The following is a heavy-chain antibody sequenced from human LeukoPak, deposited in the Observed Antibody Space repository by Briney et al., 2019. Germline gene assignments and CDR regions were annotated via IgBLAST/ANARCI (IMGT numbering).Heavy chain of an antibody. CDR1: GFTFSSYS. D-gene: IGHD3-9*01. V-gene: IGHV3-48*01. CDR2: ISSSSSTI. J-gene: IGHJ4*02. CDR3: ARDLEYYDILTGYPAGTHIDY. Sequence: GGSLRLSCAASGFTFSSYSMNWVRQAPGKGLEWVSYISSSSSTIYYADSVKGRFTISRDNAKNSLYLQMNSLRAEDTAVYYCARDLEYYDILTGYPAGTHIDYWGQGTLVTVSS.